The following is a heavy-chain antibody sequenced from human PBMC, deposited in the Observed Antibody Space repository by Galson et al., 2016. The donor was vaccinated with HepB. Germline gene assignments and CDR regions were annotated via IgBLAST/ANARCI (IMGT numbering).Heavy chain of an antibody. V-gene: IGHV4-39*01. J-gene: IGHJ4*02. CDR1: GGSISGSSRY. CDR3: ARSSGSRNGYFDY. CDR2: IYDSGMT. Sequence: ETLSLTCMVSGGSISGSSRYWGWIRQPPGKGLEWIGTIYDSGMTYGSLSLKSRVTISVDTSKNLFALRLSSVTAADTAVYYCARSSGSRNGYFDYWGQGALVTVSS. D-gene: IGHD1-26*01.